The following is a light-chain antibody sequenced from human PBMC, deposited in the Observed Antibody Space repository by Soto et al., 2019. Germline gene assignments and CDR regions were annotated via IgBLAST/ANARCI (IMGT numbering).Light chain of an antibody. Sequence: LTQPASVSGSPGQSITISCTGTSSDIGAYNYVSWYQQYPGRAPKLMIYEVNNRPSGVSNRFSGSKSGNTASLTISGLQAEDEADYYCSSFTTSSTYVVGAGTKVTVL. CDR2: EVN. CDR3: SSFTTSSTYV. CDR1: SSDIGAYNY. J-gene: IGLJ1*01. V-gene: IGLV2-14*01.